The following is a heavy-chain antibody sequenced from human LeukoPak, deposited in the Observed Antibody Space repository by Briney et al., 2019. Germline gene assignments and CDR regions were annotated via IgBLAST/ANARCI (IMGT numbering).Heavy chain of an antibody. Sequence: PGGSLRLSCAASGFTFSSYGMHWVRQAPGKGLEWVAFIRYDGSNKYYADSVKGRFTISRDNSKNTLYLQMNSLRAEDTAVYYCAKDDFWSGYYPHDYWGQGTLVTVSS. D-gene: IGHD3-3*01. CDR2: IRYDGSNK. CDR3: AKDDFWSGYYPHDY. J-gene: IGHJ4*02. V-gene: IGHV3-30*02. CDR1: GFTFSSYG.